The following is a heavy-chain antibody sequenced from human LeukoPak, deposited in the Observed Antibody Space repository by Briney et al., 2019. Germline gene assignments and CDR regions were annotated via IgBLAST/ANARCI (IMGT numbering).Heavy chain of an antibody. Sequence: SVKVSCKASGGTFSSYAISWVRQAPGQGLEWMGRIIPILGIANYAQKFQGRVTITADKSTSTAYMELSSLRSEDTAVYYCARDKGSSGYLNDYWGQGTLVTVSS. J-gene: IGHJ4*02. CDR2: IIPILGIA. D-gene: IGHD3-22*01. V-gene: IGHV1-69*04. CDR1: GGTFSSYA. CDR3: ARDKGSSGYLNDY.